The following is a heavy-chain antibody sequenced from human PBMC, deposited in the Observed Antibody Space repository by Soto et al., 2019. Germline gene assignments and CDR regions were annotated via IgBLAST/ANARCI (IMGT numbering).Heavy chain of an antibody. CDR2: IVVGSGNT. Sequence: QMQLVQSGPEVKKPGTSAKVSCKASGFTFTSSAVQWVRQARGQRLEWIGWIVVGSGNTNYAQKFQERVTITRDMSTSTAYMELSSLRSEDTAVYYCAAGEQQLVLDYWGQGTLVTVSS. CDR1: GFTFTSSA. V-gene: IGHV1-58*01. D-gene: IGHD6-13*01. J-gene: IGHJ4*02. CDR3: AAGEQQLVLDY.